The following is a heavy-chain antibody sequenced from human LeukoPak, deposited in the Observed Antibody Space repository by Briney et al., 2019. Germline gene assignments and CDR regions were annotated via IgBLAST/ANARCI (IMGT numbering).Heavy chain of an antibody. CDR3: ARDGVAPGLYFDL. CDR2: IKQNGDEK. Sequence: PGGALRLSGAASGFHFIDYWMNGARQAPGKGLEGADSIKQNGDEKYYVDSVKGRFTISRDNLHNSLYLQMSSVRAEDTAVYYCARDGVAPGLYFDLWGQGTMVTVSS. V-gene: IGHV3-7*01. J-gene: IGHJ4*01. CDR1: GFHFIDYW. D-gene: IGHD6-13*01.